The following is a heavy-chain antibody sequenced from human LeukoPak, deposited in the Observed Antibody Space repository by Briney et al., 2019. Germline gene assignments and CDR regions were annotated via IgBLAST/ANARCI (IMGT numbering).Heavy chain of an antibody. V-gene: IGHV3-74*01. Sequence: PGGSLRLPCAASGFTFSSYWMHWVRQAPGKGPVWVARTNRDGSSTAYAGSVKGRFTISKDNAKNTLYLLMNSLRAEDTAVYYCARDSVEWYIFDYWGQGTLVTVSS. CDR1: GFTFSSYW. J-gene: IGHJ4*02. CDR2: TNRDGSST. D-gene: IGHD3-3*01. CDR3: ARDSVEWYIFDY.